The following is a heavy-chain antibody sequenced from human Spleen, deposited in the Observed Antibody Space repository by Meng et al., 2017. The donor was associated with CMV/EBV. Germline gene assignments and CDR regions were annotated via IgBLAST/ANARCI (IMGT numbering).Heavy chain of an antibody. CDR3: ARDQGSGGGTFDY. CDR2: ISYDGSNK. V-gene: IGHV3-30*04. D-gene: IGHD2-15*01. Sequence: GGSLRLSCAASGFNFRTYAMNWVRQAPGKGLEWVAVISYDGSNKYYADSVKGRFTISRDNSKNTLYLQMNSLRAEDTAVYYCARDQGSGGGTFDYWGQGTLVTVSS. J-gene: IGHJ4*02. CDR1: GFNFRTYA.